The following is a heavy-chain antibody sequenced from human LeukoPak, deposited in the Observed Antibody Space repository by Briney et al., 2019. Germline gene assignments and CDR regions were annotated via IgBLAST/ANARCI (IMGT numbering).Heavy chain of an antibody. Sequence: TSETLSLTCAVYGGSFSGYYWTWIRQPPGRGLEWIGEVNHGGTTNYIPSLKSRVIISTDTSKNQFSLNLNSVTAADTAVYYCARVVYGDSSKDFDYWGQGTLVTVSS. V-gene: IGHV4-34*01. D-gene: IGHD4-17*01. CDR1: GGSFSGYY. J-gene: IGHJ4*02. CDR2: VNHGGTT. CDR3: ARVVYGDSSKDFDY.